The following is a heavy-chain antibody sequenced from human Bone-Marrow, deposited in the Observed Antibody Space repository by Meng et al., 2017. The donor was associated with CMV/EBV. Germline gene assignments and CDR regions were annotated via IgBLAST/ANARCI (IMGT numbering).Heavy chain of an antibody. CDR2: INSSTV. V-gene: IGHV3-48*03. J-gene: IGHJ4*02. Sequence: GGSLRLSCAASGFTLSDFEINWVRQTPGKGLEWISYINSSTVYFIDSVKGRFTISRDNTRNSLYLQMNSLRAEDTAVYYCARDQKWELLRGTYFDHWGQGTLVTVSS. D-gene: IGHD1-26*01. CDR3: ARDQKWELLRGTYFDH. CDR1: GFTLSDFE.